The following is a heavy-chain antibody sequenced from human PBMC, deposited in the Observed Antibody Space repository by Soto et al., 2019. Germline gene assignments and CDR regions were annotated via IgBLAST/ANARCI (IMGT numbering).Heavy chain of an antibody. Sequence: QVQLQQWGAGLLKPSETLSLTCAVYGGSFSGYYWSWIRQPPGKGLEWIGEINHSGSTNYNPSLKSRVTISVDTSKNQFSLRLSSVTAADTAVYYCARGPDYGDYGGGFDSWGQGTLVTVSS. CDR2: INHSGST. CDR1: GGSFSGYY. CDR3: ARGPDYGDYGGGFDS. D-gene: IGHD4-17*01. V-gene: IGHV4-34*01. J-gene: IGHJ4*02.